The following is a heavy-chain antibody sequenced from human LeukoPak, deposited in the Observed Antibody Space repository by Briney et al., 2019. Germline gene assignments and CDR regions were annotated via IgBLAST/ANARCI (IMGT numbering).Heavy chain of an antibody. CDR3: ARDEGDGYNFPFDY. Sequence: GGSLRLSCAASGFTFSSYGMHWVRQAPGKGLEWVAVIWYDGSNKYYADSVKSRFTISRDNSKNTLYLQMNSLRAEDTAVYYCARDEGDGYNFPFDYWGQGTLVTVSS. CDR2: IWYDGSNK. J-gene: IGHJ4*02. V-gene: IGHV3-33*01. CDR1: GFTFSSYG. D-gene: IGHD5-24*01.